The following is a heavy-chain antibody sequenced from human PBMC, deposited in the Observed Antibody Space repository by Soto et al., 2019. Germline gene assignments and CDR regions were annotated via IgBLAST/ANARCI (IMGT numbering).Heavy chain of an antibody. V-gene: IGHV1-69*06. CDR1: GRSFSRDG. CDR2: IIPVFGNT. Sequence: SVKVSCKASGRSFSRDGVSWVRQAPGQGLEWMGGIIPVFGNTKYVQRFQGRLTIPADKSTSTVYMEMSSLSSEDTAVYFCATGQSYCSGSAATSYFSFGIDVWGQGTTVTVSS. CDR3: ATGQSYCSGSAATSYFSFGIDV. D-gene: IGHD3-10*01. J-gene: IGHJ6*02.